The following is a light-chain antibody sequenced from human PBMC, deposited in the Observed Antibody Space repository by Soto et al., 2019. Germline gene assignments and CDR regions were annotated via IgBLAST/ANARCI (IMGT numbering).Light chain of an antibody. CDR2: DAS. CDR3: QQYDKYST. J-gene: IGKJ1*01. CDR1: HSLSSKS. Sequence: EIVLTQSPGTLSLSPGERATLSCRASHSLSSKSLVWYQQKSGQAPRVLIYDASSRATGIPDRFSGSGSGTDFTLTVTRLQPDDFATYFCQQYDKYSTFGHGTKVDVK. V-gene: IGKV3-20*01.